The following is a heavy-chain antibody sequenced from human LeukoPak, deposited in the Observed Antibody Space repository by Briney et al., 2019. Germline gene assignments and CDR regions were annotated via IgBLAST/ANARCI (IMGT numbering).Heavy chain of an antibody. D-gene: IGHD3-3*01. V-gene: IGHV4-38-2*02. CDR1: GYSISSGYY. CDR2: IYHSGST. J-gene: IGHJ4*02. Sequence: SETLSLTCTVSGYSISSGYYWGWIRQPPGKGLEWIGSIYHSGSTYYNPSLKSRVTISVDTSKNQFSLKLSSVAAADTAVYYCARVSGWSGYFWVFDYWGQGTLVTVSS. CDR3: ARVSGWSGYFWVFDY.